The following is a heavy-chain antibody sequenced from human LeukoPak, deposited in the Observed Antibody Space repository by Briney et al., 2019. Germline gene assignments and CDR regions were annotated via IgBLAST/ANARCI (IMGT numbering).Heavy chain of an antibody. D-gene: IGHD3-10*01. CDR1: GFTFSSYG. Sequence: GGSLRLSCAASGFTFSSYGIHWVRQAPGKGLEWAAFIRYDGSNKYYADSVKGRFTISRDNSKNTLYLQMNSLRAEDTAVYYCAKENGDYFDYWGQGTLVTVSS. J-gene: IGHJ4*02. CDR2: IRYDGSNK. CDR3: AKENGDYFDY. V-gene: IGHV3-30*02.